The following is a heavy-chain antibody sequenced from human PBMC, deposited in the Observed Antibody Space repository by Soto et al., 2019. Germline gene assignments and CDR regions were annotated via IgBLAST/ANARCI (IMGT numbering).Heavy chain of an antibody. CDR1: GFTFSSYA. D-gene: IGHD4-17*01. J-gene: IGHJ4*02. CDR3: AKSRVTNSIYGDYPFDY. CDR2: ISGSGGST. V-gene: IGHV3-23*01. Sequence: GGSLRLSCAASGFTFSSYAMSWVRQAPGKGLEWVSAISGSGGSTYYADSVKGRFTISRDNSKNMLYLQMNSLRAEDTVVYFFAKSRVTNSIYGDYPFDYWGQGTLVTVSS.